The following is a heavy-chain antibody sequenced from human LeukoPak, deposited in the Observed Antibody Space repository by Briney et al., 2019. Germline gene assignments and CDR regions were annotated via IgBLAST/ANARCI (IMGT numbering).Heavy chain of an antibody. J-gene: IGHJ4*02. Sequence: ASVKVSCEASGYTFTNYYMHWVRQAPGHGLEWMGIINPSGGSTSYAQQFQGRVTMTRDTSTSTVYMELSSLRSEDMAVYYCARTPVELATDYFDYWGQGTLVTVSS. CDR2: INPSGGST. V-gene: IGHV1-46*01. CDR1: GYTFTNYY. CDR3: ARTPVELATDYFDY. D-gene: IGHD5-24*01.